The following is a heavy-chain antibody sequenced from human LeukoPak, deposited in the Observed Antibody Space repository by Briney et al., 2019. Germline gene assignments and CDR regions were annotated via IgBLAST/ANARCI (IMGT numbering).Heavy chain of an antibody. V-gene: IGHV4-39*07. CDR1: GGSISSSSYY. CDR2: IYYSGST. D-gene: IGHD4-17*01. J-gene: IGHJ4*02. CDR3: ARMTTVTNGIDY. Sequence: SETLSLTCTVSGGSISSSSYYWGWIRQPPGKGLEWIGSIYYSGSTYYNPSLKSRVTISVDTSKNQFSLKLSSVTAADTAVYYCARMTTVTNGIDYWGQGTLVTVSS.